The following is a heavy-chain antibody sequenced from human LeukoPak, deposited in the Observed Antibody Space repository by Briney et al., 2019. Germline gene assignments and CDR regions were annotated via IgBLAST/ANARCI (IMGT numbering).Heavy chain of an antibody. D-gene: IGHD3-22*01. CDR2: IYTSGST. CDR3: ARDPGGGYYGGHDAFDI. CDR1: GYSISSGSYD. V-gene: IGHV4-61*02. J-gene: IGHJ3*02. Sequence: PSETLSLTCTVSGYSISSGSYDWSWIRQPAGKGLEWIGRIYTSGSTNYNPSLKSRVTISVDTSKNQFSLKLSSVTAADTAVYYCARDPGGGYYGGHDAFDIWGQGTMVTVSS.